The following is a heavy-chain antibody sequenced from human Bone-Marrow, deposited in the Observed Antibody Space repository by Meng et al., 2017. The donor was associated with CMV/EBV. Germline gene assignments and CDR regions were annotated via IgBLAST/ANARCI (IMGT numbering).Heavy chain of an antibody. V-gene: IGHV4-38-2*02. Sequence: SETLSLTCTVSGYSISSGYYWGWIRQPPGKGLEWIGSIYHSGSTYYNPSLKSRVTISVDTSKNQFSLKRRSVTAADTAVYYWARTAVAGPVDYWGQGTLVTVSS. CDR1: GYSISSGYY. D-gene: IGHD6-19*01. CDR2: IYHSGST. J-gene: IGHJ4*02. CDR3: ARTAVAGPVDY.